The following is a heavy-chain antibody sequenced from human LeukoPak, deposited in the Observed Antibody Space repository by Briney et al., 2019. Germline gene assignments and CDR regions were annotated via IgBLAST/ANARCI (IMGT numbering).Heavy chain of an antibody. Sequence: GSLRLFLSSPGFTFSSHSIGWVRQAPGEGLEGVSAISGSGGSTYYADSVKGRFTISRDNSKNTLYLQMNSLRAEDTAVYYCAKDPKDSSGLFDYWGQGTLVTVSS. CDR3: AKDPKDSSGLFDY. J-gene: IGHJ4*02. CDR2: ISGSGGST. V-gene: IGHV3-23*01. CDR1: GFTFSSHS. D-gene: IGHD3-22*01.